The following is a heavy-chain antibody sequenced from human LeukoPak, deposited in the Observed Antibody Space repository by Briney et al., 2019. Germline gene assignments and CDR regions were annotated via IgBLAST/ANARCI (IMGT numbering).Heavy chain of an antibody. CDR2: ITSSSTTI. CDR3: AREDYYDSSGSGY. D-gene: IGHD3-22*01. V-gene: IGHV3-48*01. J-gene: IGHJ4*02. CDR1: GFTFSTYS. Sequence: GGFLRLSCAASGFTFSTYSMNWVRQAPGKGLEWVSYITSSSTTIYYADSVKGRFTISRDNAKNSLYLQMNSLRAEDTAVYYCAREDYYDSSGSGYWGQGTLVTVSS.